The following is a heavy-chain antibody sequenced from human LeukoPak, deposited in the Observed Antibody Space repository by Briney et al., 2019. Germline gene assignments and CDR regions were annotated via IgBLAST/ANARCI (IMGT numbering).Heavy chain of an antibody. J-gene: IGHJ4*02. CDR1: GGSFSGYY. V-gene: IGHV4-34*01. D-gene: IGHD3-16*01. CDR2: INHSGST. CDR3: ARILAYDFDY. Sequence: SETLSLTCAVYGGSFSGYYWSWIRQPPGKGLEWIGEINHSGSTNYNPSLKSRVTISVDTSKNQFSLKLSSVTAADTAVYYCARILAYDFDYWGQGTLVTVSS.